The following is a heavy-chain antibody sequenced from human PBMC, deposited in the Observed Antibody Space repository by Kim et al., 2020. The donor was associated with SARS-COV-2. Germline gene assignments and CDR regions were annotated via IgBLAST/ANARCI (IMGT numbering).Heavy chain of an antibody. Sequence: ASVKVSCKGSGYTFTTNAMHWVRQATGQNLEWMGWINTGNGNTEYSQEFQGRVTITRDTTASTVYMELSSRRSEDTAEYYCARGNGSAQAGGFFDCWGQG. V-gene: IGHV1-3*04. CDR3: ARGNGSAQAGGFFDC. D-gene: IGHD2-15*01. CDR2: INTGNGNT. J-gene: IGHJ4*02. CDR1: GYTFTTNA.